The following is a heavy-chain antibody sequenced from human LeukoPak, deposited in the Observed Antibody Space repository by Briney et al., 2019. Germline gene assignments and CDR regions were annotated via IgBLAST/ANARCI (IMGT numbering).Heavy chain of an antibody. CDR2: IGSSSSYI. Sequence: PGGSLRLSCAASGFTFSSYRMNWVRQAPGKGREWVSSIGSSSSYIYYADSVKGRFTISRDNAKNSLYLQMNSLRAEDTAVYYCARDSGIAAADIERDWFDPWGQGTLVTVFS. CDR3: ARDSGIAAADIERDWFDP. V-gene: IGHV3-21*01. J-gene: IGHJ5*02. D-gene: IGHD6-13*01. CDR1: GFTFSSYR.